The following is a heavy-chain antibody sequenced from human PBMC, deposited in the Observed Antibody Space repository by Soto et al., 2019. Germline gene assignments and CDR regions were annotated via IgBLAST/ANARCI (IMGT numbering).Heavy chain of an antibody. D-gene: IGHD3-16*01. CDR1: GFTVSSNY. V-gene: IGHV3-66*01. CDR2: IYSGGST. CDR3: ARDYFPRLGVHGCYMDV. Sequence: GVSLRLSCAASGFTVSSNYMSWVRQAPGKGLEWVSVIYSGGSTYYADSVKGSFTISRDNSKNTLYLQMNSLRAEDTAVYYCARDYFPRLGVHGCYMDVSAKG. J-gene: IGHJ6*03.